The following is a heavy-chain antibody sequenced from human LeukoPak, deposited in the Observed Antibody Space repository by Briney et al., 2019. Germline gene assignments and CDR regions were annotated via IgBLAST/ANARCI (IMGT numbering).Heavy chain of an antibody. D-gene: IGHD5-24*01. CDR3: ARDREDGYNYYFDY. J-gene: IGHJ4*02. V-gene: IGHV3-30-3*01. CDR2: ISYDGSNK. Sequence: PGGSLRLSCAASGFTFSSYAMHWVRQAPGKGLEWGAVISYDGSNKYYADSVKGRFTISRDNSKNTLYLQMNSLRAEDTAVYYCARDREDGYNYYFDYWGQGTLVTVSS. CDR1: GFTFSSYA.